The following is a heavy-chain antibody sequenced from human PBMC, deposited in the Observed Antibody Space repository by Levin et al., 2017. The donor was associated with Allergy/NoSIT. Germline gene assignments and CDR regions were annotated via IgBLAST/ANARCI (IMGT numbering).Heavy chain of an antibody. CDR1: GFTFSSYS. D-gene: IGHD5-18*01. Sequence: GGSLRLSCAASGFTFSSYSMNWVRQAPGKGLEWVSSISSSSSYIYYADSVKGRFTISRDNATNSLYLQMNSLRAEDTAVYYCAGDGLDTAMVTIWVDPWGQGTLVTVSS. CDR2: ISSSSSYI. V-gene: IGHV3-21*01. CDR3: AGDGLDTAMVTIWVDP. J-gene: IGHJ5*02.